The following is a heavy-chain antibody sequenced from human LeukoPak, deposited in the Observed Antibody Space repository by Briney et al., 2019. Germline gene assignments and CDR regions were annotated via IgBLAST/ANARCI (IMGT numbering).Heavy chain of an antibody. CDR2: IYHSGST. D-gene: IGHD3-10*01. CDR1: GYSISSGYY. J-gene: IGHJ4*02. Sequence: SETLSLTCTVSGYSISSGYYWGWIRQPPGKGLEWIGSIYHSGSTYYNPSLKSRVTISVDTSKNQFSLKLSSVTAADTAVYYCALWSPTGYYFDYWGQGTLVTVSS. CDR3: ALWSPTGYYFDY. V-gene: IGHV4-38-2*02.